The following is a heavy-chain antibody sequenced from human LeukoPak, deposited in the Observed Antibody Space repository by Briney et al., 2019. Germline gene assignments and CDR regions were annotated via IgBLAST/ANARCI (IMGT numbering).Heavy chain of an antibody. CDR2: ISAGRDST. J-gene: IGHJ4*02. CDR1: GFTFSSYA. Sequence: GGSLRLSCADSGFTFSSYAMSWVRQAPGKGLEWVAAISAGRDSTYYADSVKGRFTISRDNSKNTLFLQMNSLRAEDTAVYYCARAVVVVDVDYWGQGTLVTVSS. D-gene: IGHD3-22*01. V-gene: IGHV3-23*01. CDR3: ARAVVVVDVDY.